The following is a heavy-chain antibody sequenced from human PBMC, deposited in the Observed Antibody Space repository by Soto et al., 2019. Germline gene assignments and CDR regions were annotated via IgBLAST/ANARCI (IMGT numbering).Heavy chain of an antibody. V-gene: IGHV4-59*08. CDR2: FYYSGST. D-gene: IGHD6-6*01. CDR1: SGSISSYY. J-gene: IGHJ4*02. Sequence: QVQLQESGPGLVKPSETLSLTCTVSSGSISSYYWSWIRQSPGKGLEWIGYFYYSGSTKYNPSLKSRVTISVDTSKNQFSLKLSSVTAADMAVYYCARLAARGFDYWDQGTLVTVSS. CDR3: ARLAARGFDY.